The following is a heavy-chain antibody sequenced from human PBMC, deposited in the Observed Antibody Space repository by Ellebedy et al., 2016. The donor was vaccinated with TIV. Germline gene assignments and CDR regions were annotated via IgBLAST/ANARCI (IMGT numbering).Heavy chain of an antibody. CDR2: ITGSGDKT. CDR3: ARGDASGWHIDD. D-gene: IGHD6-19*01. V-gene: IGHV3-23*01. J-gene: IGHJ4*02. Sequence: PGGSLRLSCAASGFRFAGHAMSWVRQAQGKGLEWVSSITGSGDKTYYRNSVRGRFSISRDNSRDTLYLDMNILRDEDTAVYYCARGDASGWHIDDWGQGTLVSVSS. CDR1: GFRFAGHA.